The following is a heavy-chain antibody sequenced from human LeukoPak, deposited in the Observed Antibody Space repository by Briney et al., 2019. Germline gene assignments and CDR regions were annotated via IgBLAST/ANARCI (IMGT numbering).Heavy chain of an antibody. J-gene: IGHJ4*02. CDR2: ISYDGSNK. CDR1: GVTFSSNT. D-gene: IGHD6-13*01. Sequence: PGRSLRLSCAASGVTFSSNTMHWVRLAPGKGLEWVALISYDGSNKYYADSVKGRFTIPRDNSKNTLYLQMNSLRAKDTAVYYCARDLTPSRYSSSWNRFDYWGQGTLVTVSS. CDR3: ARDLTPSRYSSSWNRFDY. V-gene: IGHV3-30-3*01.